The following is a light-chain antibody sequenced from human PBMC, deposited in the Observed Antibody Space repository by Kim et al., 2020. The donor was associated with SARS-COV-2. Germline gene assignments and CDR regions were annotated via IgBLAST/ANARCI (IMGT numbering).Light chain of an antibody. V-gene: IGLV3-1*01. CDR3: QAWDSSTAS. CDR1: KLGDKY. CDR2: QDS. Sequence: VSPGQTASINCSGDKLGDKYACWYQQKPGQSPVLVIYQDSKRPAGIPERFSGSNSGNTATLTISGTQAMDEADYYCQAWDSSTASFGTGTKVTVL. J-gene: IGLJ1*01.